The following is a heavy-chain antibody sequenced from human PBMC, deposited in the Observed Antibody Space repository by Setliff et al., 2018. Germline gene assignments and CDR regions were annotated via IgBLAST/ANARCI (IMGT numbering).Heavy chain of an antibody. J-gene: IGHJ4*02. CDR1: GYSLVTHY. V-gene: IGHV1-46*01. D-gene: IGHD6-13*01. CDR2: INTGGGSS. CDR3: ARAGLASAGRKGIFDY. Sequence: ASVKVSCKASGYSLVTHYMHWVLQAPGQGLEWMGLINTGGGSSIYSPKFQGRVTMTRDTSTSTVYMEVNILGSEDTAVYFCARAGLASAGRKGIFDYWGQGTLVTVSS.